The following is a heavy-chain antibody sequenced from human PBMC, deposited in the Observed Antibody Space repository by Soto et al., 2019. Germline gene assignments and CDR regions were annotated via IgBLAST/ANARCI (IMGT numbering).Heavy chain of an antibody. CDR3: ARCSVYSSVSWFDP. V-gene: IGHV3-11*01. CDR2: ISSSSSTI. J-gene: IGHJ5*02. D-gene: IGHD6-19*01. Sequence: AGGSLRLSCAASGFTFSDYYMSWIRQAPGKGLEWVSYISSSSSTIYYADSVKGRFTISRDNAKNSLYLQMNSLRAEDTAVYYCARCSVYSSVSWFDPWGQGTLVTVSS. CDR1: GFTFSDYY.